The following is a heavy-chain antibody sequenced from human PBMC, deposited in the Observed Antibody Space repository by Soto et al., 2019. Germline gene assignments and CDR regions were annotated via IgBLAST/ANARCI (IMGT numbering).Heavy chain of an antibody. J-gene: IGHJ3*02. V-gene: IGHV4-59*01. D-gene: IGHD3-22*01. CDR2: ILDSGST. CDR1: GGSLRNYY. CDR3: ARDIGYYYDSSGSLGFDI. Sequence: PSETMSLTCTVSGGSLRNYYWSWIRQTPGKGLEWVGYILDSGSTKYNPSLKSRLTILVDTSKNQVSLELSSVTAADTAVYYCARDIGYYYDSSGSLGFDIWGQGIMVT.